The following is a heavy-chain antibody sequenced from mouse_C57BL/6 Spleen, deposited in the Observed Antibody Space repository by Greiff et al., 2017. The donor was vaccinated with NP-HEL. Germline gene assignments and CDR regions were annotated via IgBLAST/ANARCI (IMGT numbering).Heavy chain of an antibody. Sequence: QVQLQQSGPELVKPGASVKISCKASGYAFSSSWMNWVKQRPGKGLEWIGRIYPGDGDTNYNGKFKGKATLTADKSSSTAYMQLSSLTSEDSAVYFCARVYPTTCDYWGQGTTLTVSS. CDR3: ARVYPTTCDY. CDR1: GYAFSSSW. V-gene: IGHV1-82*01. J-gene: IGHJ2*01. CDR2: IYPGDGDT. D-gene: IGHD2-1*01.